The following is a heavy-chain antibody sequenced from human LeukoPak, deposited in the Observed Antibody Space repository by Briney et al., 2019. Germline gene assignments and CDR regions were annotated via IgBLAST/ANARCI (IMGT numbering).Heavy chain of an antibody. CDR1: GDSIFTNNFA. V-gene: IGHV6-1*01. CDR3: ARGKYTSFDN. J-gene: IGHJ4*02. CDR2: TYYRSKWSF. D-gene: IGHD6-6*01. Sequence: SQTLSLTCAISGDSIFTNNFAWGWIRQSPSRGLAWLGRTYYRSKWSFDYAVSVKSRITINADTSKNQFSLQLSSVTPEDTAVYYCARGKYTSFDNWGQGTLVTVSS.